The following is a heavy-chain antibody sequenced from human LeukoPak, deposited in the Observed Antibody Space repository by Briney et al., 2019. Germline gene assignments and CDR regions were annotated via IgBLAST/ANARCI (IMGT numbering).Heavy chain of an antibody. CDR2: IFYSKST. D-gene: IGHD5-24*01. J-gene: IGHJ4*02. CDR1: GGSITDSGYA. V-gene: IGHV4-39*07. CDR3: ARLAQVEMATTNFDY. Sequence: PSETLSLTCTVSGGSITDSGYAWGWIRQPPGKGLEWIGSIFYSKSTYYNPSLKSRVTISVDTSKNQFSLKLSSVTAADTAVYYCARLAQVEMATTNFDYWGQGTLVTVSS.